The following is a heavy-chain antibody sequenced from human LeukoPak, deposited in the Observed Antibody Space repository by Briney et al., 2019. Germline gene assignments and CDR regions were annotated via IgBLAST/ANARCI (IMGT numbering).Heavy chain of an antibody. D-gene: IGHD4-17*01. CDR1: GGSISSYY. CDR3: ARDNYYGDHED. CDR2: IYYSGST. V-gene: IGHV4-59*01. Sequence: SETLSLTCTVSGGSISSYYWSWIRQPPGKGLEWIGYIYYSGSTNYNPSLKSRVTISVDTSKNQFSLKLSSVTAADTAVYYCARDNYYGDHEDWGQGTLVTVSS. J-gene: IGHJ4*02.